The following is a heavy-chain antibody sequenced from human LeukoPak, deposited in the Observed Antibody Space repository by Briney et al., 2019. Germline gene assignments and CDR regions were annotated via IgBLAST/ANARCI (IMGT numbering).Heavy chain of an antibody. J-gene: IGHJ4*01. CDR3: ARGQQQVD. CDR1: GFTFSSYW. D-gene: IGHD6-13*01. Sequence: GGSLSLPCAASGFTFSSYWMHWVRQAPGKGLVWVSRTDGSSTSYADSVKGRFTISRDNAKNTLYLQMNSLRAEDTAVYYCARGQQQVDWGHGTLVTVSS. CDR2: TDGSST. V-gene: IGHV3-74*01.